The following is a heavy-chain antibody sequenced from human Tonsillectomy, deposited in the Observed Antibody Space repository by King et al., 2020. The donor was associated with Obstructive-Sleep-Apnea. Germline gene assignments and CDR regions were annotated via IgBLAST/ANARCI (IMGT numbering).Heavy chain of an antibody. CDR3: AGDLRGSRPTYTYGWMIDY. Sequence: VQLVESGAEVKKPGASVKVSCKASGYTFTTYYMHWVRQAPGQGLEWMGIIKPRGDSTSYAHKFQGRVTMTSDRSTSTVNMELNSRTSEDTAVYYCAGDLRGSRPTYTYGWMIDYWGQGTLLTVSS. J-gene: IGHJ4*02. V-gene: IGHV1-46*01. D-gene: IGHD5-18*01. CDR2: IKPRGDST. CDR1: GYTFTTYY.